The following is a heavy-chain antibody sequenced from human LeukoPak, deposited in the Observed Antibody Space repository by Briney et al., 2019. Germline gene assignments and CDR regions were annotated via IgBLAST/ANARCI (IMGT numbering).Heavy chain of an antibody. J-gene: IGHJ4*02. CDR1: GFTFSIYW. Sequence: GSLRLSCAASGFTFSIYWMHWVLQAPGKGLVWVSRISSDGSSTTYADSVKGRFTISRDNAKDTLYLQMNSLRAEDTAVYYCARGENIYIDYWGQGTLVTVSS. CDR3: ARGENIYIDY. D-gene: IGHD3-10*01. V-gene: IGHV3-74*01. CDR2: ISSDGSST.